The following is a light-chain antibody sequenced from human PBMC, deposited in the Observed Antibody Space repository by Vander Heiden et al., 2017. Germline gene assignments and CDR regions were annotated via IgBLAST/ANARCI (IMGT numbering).Light chain of an antibody. CDR1: QSIRRF. J-gene: IGKJ5*01. Sequence: SPSSLSASVGDRVTITCRASQSIRRFLNWYQQKPGKAPKLLIYAASSLQSGVPSRFSGSESGTDFTLTISSLQPEDFATYYCQESYSTPFTFGQGTRLEIK. V-gene: IGKV1-39*01. CDR2: AAS. CDR3: QESYSTPFT.